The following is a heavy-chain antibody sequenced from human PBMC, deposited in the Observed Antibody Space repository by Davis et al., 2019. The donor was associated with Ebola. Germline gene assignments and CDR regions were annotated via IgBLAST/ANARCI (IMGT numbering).Heavy chain of an antibody. CDR1: GFTFSSYA. D-gene: IGHD1-26*01. J-gene: IGHJ4*02. Sequence: GGSLRLSCAASGFTFSSYAMHWVRQAPGKGLEWVSVIYSGGSTYYADSVKGRFTISRHNSKNTLYLQMNSLRAEDTAVYYCARVGATTGVYWGQGTLVTVSS. CDR2: IYSGGST. V-gene: IGHV3-53*04. CDR3: ARVGATTGVY.